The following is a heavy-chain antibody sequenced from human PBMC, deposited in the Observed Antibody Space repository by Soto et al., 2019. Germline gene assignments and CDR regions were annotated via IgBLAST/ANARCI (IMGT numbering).Heavy chain of an antibody. CDR3: ARHLGNCGGGSCYYPYFQH. CDR1: GGSISSSSYY. V-gene: IGHV4-39*01. D-gene: IGHD2-15*01. J-gene: IGHJ1*01. CDR2: IYYSGST. Sequence: PSETLSLTCTVSGGSISSSSYYWGWIRQPPGKGLEWIWSIYYSGSTYYNPSLKSRVTISVDTSKNHFSMKLSSVTAADTAVYYCARHLGNCGGGSCYYPYFQHWGQGTLVTAPQ.